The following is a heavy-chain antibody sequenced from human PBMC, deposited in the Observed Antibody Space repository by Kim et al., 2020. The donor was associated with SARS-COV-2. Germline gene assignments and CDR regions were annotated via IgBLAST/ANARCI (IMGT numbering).Heavy chain of an antibody. J-gene: IGHJ4*02. CDR2: TI. CDR3: TTQNIADYSFF. D-gene: IGHD3-16*01. V-gene: IGHV3-15*01. Sequence: TIDYAASVMGRITISRDDSKNTLYLQMDSLTTEDTGVYYCTTQNIADYSFFWGQGALVTVSS.